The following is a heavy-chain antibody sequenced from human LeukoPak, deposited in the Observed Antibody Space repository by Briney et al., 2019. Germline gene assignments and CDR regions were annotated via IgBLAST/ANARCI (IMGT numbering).Heavy chain of an antibody. J-gene: IGHJ4*02. V-gene: IGHV3-48*03. CDR1: GFTFSNYE. CDR2: ISSSGSDI. D-gene: IGHD4-23*01. CDR3: ARDYGGSSPFDY. Sequence: GGSLRLSCAASGFTFSNYEMHWVRQAPGKGLEWVSYISSSGSDIYYADSAKGRFTISRDNAKNSLYLHMNSLRAEDTAVYYCARDYGGSSPFDYWGPGTLVTVSS.